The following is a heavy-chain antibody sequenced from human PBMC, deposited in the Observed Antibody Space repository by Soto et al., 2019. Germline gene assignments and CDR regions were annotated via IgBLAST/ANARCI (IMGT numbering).Heavy chain of an antibody. CDR2: IYPGDSDT. D-gene: IGHD1-26*01. J-gene: IGHJ6*03. V-gene: IGHV5-51*01. Sequence: GESLKISCKGSGYSFTSYWIGWVRQMPGKGLEWMGIIYPGDSDTRYSPSFQGQVTISADKSISTAYLQWSSLKASDTAMYYCARLLRGVVWYYYYMDVWGKGTTVTVSS. CDR1: GYSFTSYW. CDR3: ARLLRGVVWYYYYMDV.